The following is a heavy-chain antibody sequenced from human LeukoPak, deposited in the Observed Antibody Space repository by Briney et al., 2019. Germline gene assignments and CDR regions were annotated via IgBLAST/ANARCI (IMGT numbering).Heavy chain of an antibody. J-gene: IGHJ2*01. V-gene: IGHV3-48*02. CDR2: ISPSSSTV. Sequence: PGGSLRLSCAASGLTFSSYSMNWLRQAPGKGLEWVSYISPSSSTVYYADSVKGRFTISRDNAKNSLYLEMNSLRDEDTAVYYCARDSATIGVYWYFDLWGRGTQVIVSS. D-gene: IGHD5-12*01. CDR3: ARDSATIGVYWYFDL. CDR1: GLTFSSYS.